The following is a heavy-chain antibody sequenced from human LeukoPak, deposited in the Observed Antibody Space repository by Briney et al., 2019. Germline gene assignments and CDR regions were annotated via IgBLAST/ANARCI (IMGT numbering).Heavy chain of an antibody. V-gene: IGHV3-23*01. Sequence: GGSLRLSCAASGFTFSSYAMSWVRQAPGKGLEWVSAISGSGGGTYYADSVKGRFTISRDNSKNTLYLQMNSLRAEDTAVYYCARGSGSSGYSGGLDYWGQGTLVTVSS. D-gene: IGHD3-22*01. CDR3: ARGSGSSGYSGGLDY. CDR2: ISGSGGGT. J-gene: IGHJ4*02. CDR1: GFTFSSYA.